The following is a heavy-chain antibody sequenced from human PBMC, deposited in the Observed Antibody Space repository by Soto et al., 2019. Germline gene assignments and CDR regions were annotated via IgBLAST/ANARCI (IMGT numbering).Heavy chain of an antibody. D-gene: IGHD3-16*02. CDR1: GFTFSSYW. CDR2: IKQDGSEK. J-gene: IGHJ4*02. V-gene: IGHV3-7*01. Sequence: HPGGSLRLSCAASGFTFSSYWMSWVRQAPGKGLEWVANIKQDGSEKYYVDSVKGRFTISRDNAKNSLYLQMNSLRAEDTAVYYCARHFSPSSPYDYIWGSYRYSDYWGQGTLVTVSS. CDR3: ARHFSPSSPYDYIWGSYRYSDY.